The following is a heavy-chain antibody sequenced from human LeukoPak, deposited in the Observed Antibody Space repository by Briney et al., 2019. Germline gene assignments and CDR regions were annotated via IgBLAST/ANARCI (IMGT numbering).Heavy chain of an antibody. CDR2: IYYSGST. Sequence: SETLSLTCTVSGGSISSGGYYWSWIRQHPGTGLEWIGYIYYSGSTYYNPSLKSRVTISVDTSKNQFSLKLSSVTAADTAVYYCARDGVVRGVISKNYYYGMDVWGQGTTVTVSS. CDR3: ARDGVVRGVISKNYYYGMDV. J-gene: IGHJ6*02. D-gene: IGHD3-10*01. CDR1: GGSISSGGYY. V-gene: IGHV4-31*03.